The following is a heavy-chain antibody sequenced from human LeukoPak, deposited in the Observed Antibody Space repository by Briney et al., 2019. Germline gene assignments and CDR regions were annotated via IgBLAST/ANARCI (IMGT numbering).Heavy chain of an antibody. CDR1: GGSFSGYY. Sequence: SETLSLTCAVYGGSFSGYYWSWIRQPPGKGLEWTGEINHSGGTNYNPSLKSRVTISVDTSKNQFSLKLSSVTAADTAVYYCARGNYYDSTWGQGTLVTVSS. D-gene: IGHD3-22*01. CDR2: INHSGGT. V-gene: IGHV4-34*01. CDR3: ARGNYYDST. J-gene: IGHJ5*02.